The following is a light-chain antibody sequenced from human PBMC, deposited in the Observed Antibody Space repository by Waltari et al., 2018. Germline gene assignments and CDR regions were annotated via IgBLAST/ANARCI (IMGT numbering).Light chain of an antibody. CDR2: VNSDGSH. V-gene: IGLV4-69*01. CDR1: SGHKYA. CDR3: QIWGPGFRV. J-gene: IGLJ3*02. Sequence: QLVLTQSPSASASLGASVKLTCSLSSGHKYAIAWHQQQPAKGPRFLMKVNSDGSHRKGDGIPDRFSGSTSGAERYLTISGLQSEDEADYYCQIWGPGFRVFGGGTKLTVL.